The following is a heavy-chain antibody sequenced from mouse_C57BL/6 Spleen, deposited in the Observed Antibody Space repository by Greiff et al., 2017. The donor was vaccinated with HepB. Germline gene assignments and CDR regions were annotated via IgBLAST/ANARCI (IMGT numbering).Heavy chain of an antibody. D-gene: IGHD1-1*01. Sequence: QVQLQQPGAELVMPGASVKLSCKASGYTFTSYWMHWVKQRPGQGLEWIGEIDPSDSYTNYNQKFKGKSTLTVDKSSSTAYMQLSSLTSEDSAVYYCARSYYGSSRGLDYFDYWGQGTTLTVSS. CDR2: IDPSDSYT. CDR3: ARSYYGSSRGLDYFDY. V-gene: IGHV1-69*01. J-gene: IGHJ2*01. CDR1: GYTFTSYW.